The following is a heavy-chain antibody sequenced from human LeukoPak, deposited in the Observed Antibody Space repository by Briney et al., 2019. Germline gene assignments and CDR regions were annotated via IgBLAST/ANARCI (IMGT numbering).Heavy chain of an antibody. V-gene: IGHV3-21*01. J-gene: IGHJ4*02. D-gene: IGHD6-6*01. CDR1: GFTFSSYS. CDR2: ISSSSSYI. CDR3: AGSAVVGLAAPRY. Sequence: GGSLRLSRAASGFTFSSYSMNWVRQAPGKGLEWVSSISSSSSYIYYADSVKGRFTISRDNAKNSLYLQMNSLRAEDTAVYYCAGSAVVGLAAPRYWGQGTLVTVSS.